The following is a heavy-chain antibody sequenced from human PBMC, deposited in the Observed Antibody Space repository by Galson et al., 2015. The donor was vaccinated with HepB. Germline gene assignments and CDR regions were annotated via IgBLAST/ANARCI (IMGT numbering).Heavy chain of an antibody. Sequence: ETLSLTCTVSGGSISSFYWSWIRQPPGKGLEWIGYIYDSGYIYDSRNINYNPSLKSRVTISVDTSKNQFSLKLSSVTAADTAVYYCARGRFQLSNWFHPWGQGTLVTVSS. D-gene: IGHD2-2*01. CDR1: GGSISSFY. J-gene: IGHJ5*02. CDR3: ARGRFQLSNWFHP. V-gene: IGHV4-59*08. CDR2: IYDSRNI.